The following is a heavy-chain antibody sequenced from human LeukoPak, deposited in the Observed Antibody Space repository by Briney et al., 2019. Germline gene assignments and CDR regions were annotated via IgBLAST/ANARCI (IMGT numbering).Heavy chain of an antibody. V-gene: IGHV4-59*01. Sequence: SETLSLTCTVSGGSISSYYWSWIRQPPGKGLEWIGYIYYSGSTNYNPSLKSRVTISVDTSKNQFTLKLSSVTAADTAVYYCARVNCSGGSCYFDYWGQGALVTVSS. D-gene: IGHD2-15*01. CDR1: GGSISSYY. CDR2: IYYSGST. CDR3: ARVNCSGGSCYFDY. J-gene: IGHJ4*02.